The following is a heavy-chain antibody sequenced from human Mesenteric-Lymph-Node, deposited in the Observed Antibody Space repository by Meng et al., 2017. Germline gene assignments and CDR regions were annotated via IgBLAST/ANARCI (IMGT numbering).Heavy chain of an antibody. D-gene: IGHD5-18*01. CDR1: GGTITTYGYY. Sequence: QLHVQASGPGLVKPSETLSLTGTVAGGTITTYGYYWAWIRQPPGKGLELIGHIYYSGSTSYNPSLKSRVTISVDTSNNQFSLKLSSVTAADTAVYYCARVGWRQWSFDLWGRGTLVTVSS. V-gene: IGHV4-30-4*08. J-gene: IGHJ2*01. CDR3: ARVGWRQWSFDL. CDR2: IYYSGST.